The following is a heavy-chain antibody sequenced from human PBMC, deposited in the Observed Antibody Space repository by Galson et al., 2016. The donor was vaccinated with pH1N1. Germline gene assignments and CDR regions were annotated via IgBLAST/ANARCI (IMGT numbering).Heavy chain of an antibody. CDR2: ISAYTGNT. CDR3: ARGPHYYLSYMDV. Sequence: SVKVSCKASGYTFTSYGISWVRQAPGQGLEWMGWISAYTGNTNYAQKLQGRVTMTTDTSTSTAFMELRSLRSDDTAVYYCARGPHYYLSYMDVWGKGTTVTVSS. J-gene: IGHJ6*03. CDR1: GYTFTSYG. V-gene: IGHV1-18*01.